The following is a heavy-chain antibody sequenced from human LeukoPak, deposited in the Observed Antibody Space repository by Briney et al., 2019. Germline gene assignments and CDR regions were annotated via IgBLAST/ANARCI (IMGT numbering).Heavy chain of an antibody. Sequence: SETLSLTLCVVAYSITNGYYWAWIRQPPGKGLEWIGSIDYSGSTYYNPSLKSRVTISVHTSKNQFSLKVSSVTAADTAVYYCARNPHVVVVVAKIYWFDPWGQGTLVTVSS. D-gene: IGHD2-21*01. CDR2: IDYSGST. J-gene: IGHJ5*02. V-gene: IGHV4-38-2*01. CDR3: ARNPHVVVVVAKIYWFDP. CDR1: AYSITNGYY.